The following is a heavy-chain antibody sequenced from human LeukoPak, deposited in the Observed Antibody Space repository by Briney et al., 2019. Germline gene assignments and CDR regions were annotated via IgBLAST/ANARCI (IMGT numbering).Heavy chain of an antibody. J-gene: IGHJ4*02. V-gene: IGHV3-66*01. Sequence: GGSLRLSCAASGFTVSSNYMSWVRQAPGKGLEWVSVIYSGGSTYYADSVKGRFTISRDNAKNSLYLQMNSLRAEDTAEYYCARVMTTVTDPPLDFWGQGTLVTVSS. CDR1: GFTVSSNY. D-gene: IGHD4-17*01. CDR2: IYSGGST. CDR3: ARVMTTVTDPPLDF.